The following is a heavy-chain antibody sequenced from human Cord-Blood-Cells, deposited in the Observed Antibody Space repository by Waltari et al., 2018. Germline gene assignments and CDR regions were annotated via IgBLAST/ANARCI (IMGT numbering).Heavy chain of an antibody. CDR2: ISGSGGST. Sequence: EVQLVESGGGLVQPGGSLRLSCAASGFTFSSYAMSWVRQAPGKGLEWVSAISGSGGSTDSADAVKGRFTISRDNSKTTLYLQMNSLRAEDTAVYYCAKDPDYDILTGYYWFDPWGQGTLVTVSS. V-gene: IGHV3-23*04. CDR1: GFTFSSYA. D-gene: IGHD3-9*01. CDR3: AKDPDYDILTGYYWFDP. J-gene: IGHJ5*02.